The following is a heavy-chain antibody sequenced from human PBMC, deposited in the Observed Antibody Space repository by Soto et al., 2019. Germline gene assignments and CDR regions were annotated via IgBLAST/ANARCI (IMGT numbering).Heavy chain of an antibody. CDR2: ISYDGSNK. J-gene: IGHJ6*02. V-gene: IGHV3-30-3*01. CDR3: ARDELRYFDWLRTTDYHYYGMDV. CDR1: GFTFSSYA. D-gene: IGHD3-9*01. Sequence: QVQLVESGGGVVQPGRSLRLSCAASGFTFSSYAMHWARQAPGKGLEGVAVISYDGSNKYYADSVKGRFTISRDNSKNTLYLQTNSLRAEDTAVYYCARDELRYFDWLRTTDYHYYGMDVWGQGTTVTVSS.